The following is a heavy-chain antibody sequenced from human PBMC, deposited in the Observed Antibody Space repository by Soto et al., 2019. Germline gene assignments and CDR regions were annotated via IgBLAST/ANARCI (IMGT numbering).Heavy chain of an antibody. Sequence: SETLSLTCTVSGGSVSGGGDYCSWIRQSPGKGLEWIGHIYYSVRTDYNPSLKSRLTISIDTSKNQFSLNLSTVTAADTAVYYCARIWAIAVAGKLEYWGPGMLVTVSS. V-gene: IGHV4-61*08. CDR2: IYYSVRT. CDR1: GGSVSGGGDY. CDR3: ARIWAIAVAGKLEY. J-gene: IGHJ4*02. D-gene: IGHD6-19*01.